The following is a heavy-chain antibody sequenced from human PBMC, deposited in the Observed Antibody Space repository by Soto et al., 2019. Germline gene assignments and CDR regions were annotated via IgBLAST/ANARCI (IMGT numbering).Heavy chain of an antibody. CDR2: ASGNGGYT. CDR3: AKDVTFYYDSSDSNFDS. J-gene: IGHJ4*02. D-gene: IGHD3-22*01. V-gene: IGHV3-23*01. CDR1: GFTFSSYA. Sequence: GGSLRLSCAASGFTFSSYAMSWVRQAPGKGLEWVSAASGNGGYTYYADSVKGRFTISRDNSKNTLYLQMNRLGAEDTAVYYCAKDVTFYYDSSDSNFDSWGQGNPVTVSS.